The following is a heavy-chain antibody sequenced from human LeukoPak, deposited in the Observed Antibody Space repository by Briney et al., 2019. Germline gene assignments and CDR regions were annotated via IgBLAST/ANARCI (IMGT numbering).Heavy chain of an antibody. CDR3: ARVTGEQSEDRPDYDFWSGYHYGMDV. V-gene: IGHV1-2*02. Sequence: GASVKVSCKASGYTFTGYYMHWVRQGPGQGLEWMGWINPNSGGTNYAQKFQGRVTMTRDTSTSTVYMELSSLRSEDTAVYYCARVTGEQSEDRPDYDFWSGYHYGMDVWGQGTTVTVSS. CDR2: INPNSGGT. CDR1: GYTFTGYY. J-gene: IGHJ6*02. D-gene: IGHD3-3*01.